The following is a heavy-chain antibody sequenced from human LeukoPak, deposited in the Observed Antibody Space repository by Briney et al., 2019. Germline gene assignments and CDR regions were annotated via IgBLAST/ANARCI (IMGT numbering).Heavy chain of an antibody. CDR3: ARLPIVGATVFDY. CDR1: GGSFSGYY. V-gene: IGHV4-34*01. J-gene: IGHJ4*02. Sequence: IPSETLSLTCAVYGGSFSGYYWSWIRQPPGKGLEWIGEINHSGSTNYNPSLKSRVTISVDTSKNQFSLKLSSVTAADTAVYYCARLPIVGATVFDYWGQGTLVTVSS. D-gene: IGHD1-26*01. CDR2: INHSGST.